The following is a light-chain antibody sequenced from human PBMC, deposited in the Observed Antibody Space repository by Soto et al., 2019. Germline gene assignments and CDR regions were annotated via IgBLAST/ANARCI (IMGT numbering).Light chain of an antibody. CDR1: QSVSSTY. CDR2: GVS. V-gene: IGKV3-20*01. CDR3: QQYGSSPWT. J-gene: IGKJ1*01. Sequence: EVVLTQSPGTLSLSPGERVTLSCRASQSVSSTYLAWYQQKPGQAPRLLIYGVSSRATGILDRFSGSGSGTDFTLTISRLEREDFAVYYCQQYGSSPWTFGQGTKVEIK.